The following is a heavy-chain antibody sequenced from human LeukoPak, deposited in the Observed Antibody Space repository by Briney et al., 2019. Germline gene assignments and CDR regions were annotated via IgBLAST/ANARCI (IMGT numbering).Heavy chain of an antibody. D-gene: IGHD6-19*01. V-gene: IGHV1-2*02. Sequence: ASVKVSCKASGYTFTGYYMHWVRRAPGQGLEWMGWINPNSGGSNYAQKFQGRVTMTRDTSISTVYMELSRLRSDDTAVYYCARVAAVACHDYWGQGTLVTVSS. CDR1: GYTFTGYY. CDR2: INPNSGGS. J-gene: IGHJ4*02. CDR3: ARVAAVACHDY.